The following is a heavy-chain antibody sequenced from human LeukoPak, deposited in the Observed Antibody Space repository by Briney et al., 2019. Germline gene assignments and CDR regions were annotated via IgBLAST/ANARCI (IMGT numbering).Heavy chain of an antibody. V-gene: IGHV4-30-4*01. J-gene: IGHJ5*02. CDR2: IYYSGST. CDR3: ARGNWFDP. Sequence: TSETLSLTCTVSGGSISSGDYYWSWIRQPPGKGLEWIGYIYYSGSTYYSPSLKSRVTISVDTSKNQFSLKLSSVTAADTAVYYCARGNWFDPWGQGTLVTVSS. CDR1: GGSISSGDYY.